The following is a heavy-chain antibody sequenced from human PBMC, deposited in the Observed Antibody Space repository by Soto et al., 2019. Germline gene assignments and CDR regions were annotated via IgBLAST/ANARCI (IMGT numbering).Heavy chain of an antibody. CDR1: GYTFTSYY. Sequence: QVQLVQSGAEVKKPGASVKVSCKASGYTFTSYYMHWVRQAPGQGLEWMGIINPSGGSTSYAQKFQGRVTMPRDTSTSTVYMELSSLRSEDTAVYYCARAHVFFYYMDVWGKGTTVTVSS. CDR3: ARAHVFFYYMDV. V-gene: IGHV1-46*03. CDR2: INPSGGST. D-gene: IGHD3-16*01. J-gene: IGHJ6*03.